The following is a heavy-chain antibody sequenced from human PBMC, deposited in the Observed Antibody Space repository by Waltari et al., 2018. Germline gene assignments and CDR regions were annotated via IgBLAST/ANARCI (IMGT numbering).Heavy chain of an antibody. CDR2: IYHSGST. D-gene: IGHD2-21*01. CDR1: GYSISSGYY. Sequence: QLQLQESGPGLVKPSETLSLTCAVSGYSISSGYYWGWIRQPPGKGLEWIGSIYHSGSTYYNPSLKRRVTISVDTSKNQFSLKLSSVTAADTAVYYCAMLIANGWRAFDIWGQGTMVTVSS. CDR3: AMLIANGWRAFDI. J-gene: IGHJ3*02. V-gene: IGHV4-38-2*01.